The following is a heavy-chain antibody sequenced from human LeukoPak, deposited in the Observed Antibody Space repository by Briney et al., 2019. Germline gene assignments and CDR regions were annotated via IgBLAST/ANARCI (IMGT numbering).Heavy chain of an antibody. V-gene: IGHV4-34*01. Sequence: SETLSLTCAVNGDSFSGYYWSWIRQFPGKGLEWIGEIHHGGTTNFNPSLRSRVTMSVDASKQEVSLKLSSVTAADTAVYYCARGQLFMGHTFFYDTSSYSYFDSWGQGTLVAVSS. CDR2: IHHGGTT. CDR1: GDSFSGYY. D-gene: IGHD3-10*01. J-gene: IGHJ4*02. CDR3: ARGQLFMGHTFFYDTSSYSYFDS.